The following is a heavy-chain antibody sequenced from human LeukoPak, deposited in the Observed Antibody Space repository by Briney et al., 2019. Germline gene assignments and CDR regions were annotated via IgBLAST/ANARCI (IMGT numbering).Heavy chain of an antibody. CDR3: ARDWKTNSFDY. V-gene: IGHV3-33*01. CDR2: IYYDGSNI. D-gene: IGHD1-1*01. J-gene: IGHJ4*02. Sequence: GGSLRLSCAASEFTFTTYGMHWVRQAPGKGLEWVAFIYYDGSNIYYADYVKGRFTISRDISKNTLYPQMDSLRAEDTAIYYCARDWKTNSFDYWGQGTLVTVSS. CDR1: EFTFTTYG.